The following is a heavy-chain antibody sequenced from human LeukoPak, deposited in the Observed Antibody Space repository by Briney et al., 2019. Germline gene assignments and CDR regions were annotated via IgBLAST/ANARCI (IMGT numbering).Heavy chain of an antibody. Sequence: GGSLRLSCVASGFTFSSYGMRWVRQAPGKGLEWVAVISYDGSNKYYEDSVKGRFTISRDNSKNTLYLQMNSLRAEDTAVYYCAKGYCSGGSCYSVGDFDYWGQRTLVTVSS. CDR2: ISYDGSNK. D-gene: IGHD2-15*01. V-gene: IGHV3-30*18. CDR3: AKGYCSGGSCYSVGDFDY. J-gene: IGHJ4*02. CDR1: GFTFSSYG.